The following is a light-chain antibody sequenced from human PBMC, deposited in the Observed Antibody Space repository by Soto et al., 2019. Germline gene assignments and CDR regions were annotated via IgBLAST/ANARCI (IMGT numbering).Light chain of an antibody. Sequence: QSALTQPPSASGSPGQSVTISCTGTGSDVGNYKYVSWYQQHPGKAPKLMIYEVNRRPSGVPDRFSGSKSGNTASLTVSGLQAEDEADYYCSSYAGSNNPWVFGGGTKVTVL. CDR3: SSYAGSNNPWV. J-gene: IGLJ3*02. CDR2: EVN. CDR1: GSDVGNYKY. V-gene: IGLV2-8*01.